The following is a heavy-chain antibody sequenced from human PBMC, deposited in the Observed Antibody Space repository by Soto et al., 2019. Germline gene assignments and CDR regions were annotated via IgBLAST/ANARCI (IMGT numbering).Heavy chain of an antibody. CDR2: IKSKTDGGTT. CDR1: GFTFSNAW. CDR3: TTDIYSYGVDY. Sequence: LSLTCAASGFTFSNAWMNWVRQAPGKGLEWVGRIKSKTDGGTTDYAAPVKGRFTISRDDSKNTLYLQMNSLKTEDTAVYYCTTDIYSYGVDYWGQGTLVTVSS. J-gene: IGHJ4*02. V-gene: IGHV3-15*07. D-gene: IGHD5-18*01.